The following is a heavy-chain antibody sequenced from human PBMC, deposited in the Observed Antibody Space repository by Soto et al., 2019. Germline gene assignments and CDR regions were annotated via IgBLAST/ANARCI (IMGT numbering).Heavy chain of an antibody. Sequence: GGSLRLSCAASGFTFSSYAMHWVRQAPGKGLEWVAVISYDGSNKYYADSVKGRFTISRDNSKNTLYLQMNSLRAEDTAVYYCAKDNYDSSGYRFDYWGQGTLVTVSS. CDR3: AKDNYDSSGYRFDY. CDR1: GFTFSSYA. V-gene: IGHV3-30*04. J-gene: IGHJ4*02. CDR2: ISYDGSNK. D-gene: IGHD3-22*01.